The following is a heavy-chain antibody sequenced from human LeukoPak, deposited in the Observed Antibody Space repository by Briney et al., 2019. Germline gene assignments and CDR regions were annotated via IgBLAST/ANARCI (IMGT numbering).Heavy chain of an antibody. CDR2: VSGSGGST. D-gene: IGHD3-22*01. CDR1: GFTFRSYA. J-gene: IGHJ3*02. V-gene: IGHV3-23*01. CDR3: AKDRRRITMIVVVTLDAFDI. Sequence: GGSLRLSCAASGFTFRSYAMSWVRQAPAKGLEWVSAVSGSGGSTYYEDSVKGRFTISRDNSKNTLYLQMNSLRAEDTAVYYCAKDRRRITMIVVVTLDAFDIWGQGTMVTVSS.